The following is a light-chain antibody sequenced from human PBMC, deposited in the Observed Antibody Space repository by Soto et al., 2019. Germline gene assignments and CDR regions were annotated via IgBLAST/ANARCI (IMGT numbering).Light chain of an antibody. CDR3: QSYDSSLRGHWV. CDR2: GNS. CDR1: SSNIGAGYD. Sequence: QSVLTQPPSVSGAPGQRVTISCTGSSSNIGAGYDVHWYQQLPGTAPKLLIYGNSNRPSGVPDRFSGSKSGTSASLAITGLQAEDEADYYCQSYDSSLRGHWVFGGGTKLTVL. J-gene: IGLJ3*02. V-gene: IGLV1-40*01.